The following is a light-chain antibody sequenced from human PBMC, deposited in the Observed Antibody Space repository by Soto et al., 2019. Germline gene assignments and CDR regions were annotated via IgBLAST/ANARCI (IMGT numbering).Light chain of an antibody. CDR3: QAWDRSTANYV. V-gene: IGLV3-1*01. Sequence: SSELTQPPSVSVSPGQTASITCSGDKLGDKYACWYQQTPGQSPVLVIYQDSKRPSGIPERFSGSNSGNTATLTISGTQAMDEADYYCQAWDRSTANYVFGTGTKVTVL. CDR2: QDS. CDR1: KLGDKY. J-gene: IGLJ1*01.